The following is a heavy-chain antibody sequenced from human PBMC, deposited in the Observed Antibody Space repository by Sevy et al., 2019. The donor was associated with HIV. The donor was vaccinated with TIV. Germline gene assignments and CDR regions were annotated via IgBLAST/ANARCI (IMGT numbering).Heavy chain of an antibody. Sequence: GGSLRLSCAASGFTFSNFAMGWVRHAPGKGLDWISVISGTGDYTYYADSVKGRFTISRDNSENTLSLQMDNLRAEDTAIFYCAKKMGGGSGMAFLVDYWGQGTLVTVSS. CDR1: GFTFSNFA. CDR3: AKKMGGGSGMAFLVDY. V-gene: IGHV3-23*01. J-gene: IGHJ4*02. CDR2: ISGTGDYT. D-gene: IGHD5-18*01.